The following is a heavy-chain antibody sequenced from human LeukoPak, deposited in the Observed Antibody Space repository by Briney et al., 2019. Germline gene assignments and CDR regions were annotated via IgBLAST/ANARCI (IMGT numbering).Heavy chain of an antibody. CDR3: ASGGYSCGADAADAFDI. Sequence: SETLSLTCAVYGGSFSGYYWSWIRQPPGKGLEWIGEINHSGSTNYNPSLKSRVTISVDTSKNQFSLKLSSVTAADTAVYYCASGGYSCGADAADAFDIWGQGTMVTVSS. CDR2: INHSGST. J-gene: IGHJ3*02. D-gene: IGHD2-21*01. V-gene: IGHV4-34*01. CDR1: GGSFSGYY.